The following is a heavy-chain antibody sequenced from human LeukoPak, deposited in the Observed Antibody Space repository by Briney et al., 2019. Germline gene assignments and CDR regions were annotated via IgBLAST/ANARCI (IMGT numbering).Heavy chain of an antibody. CDR2: IDYSGST. D-gene: IGHD6-13*01. CDR1: GGSISSSSYY. CDR3: ARSYSSSWSDAFDI. J-gene: IGHJ3*02. Sequence: SETLSLTCTVSGGSISSSSYYWGWIRQPPGKGLEWIGSIDYSGSTSYNPSLKSRVTISVDTSKNQFSLKLTSVTAADTAVHYCARSYSSSWSDAFDIWGQGTMVTVSS. V-gene: IGHV4-39*01.